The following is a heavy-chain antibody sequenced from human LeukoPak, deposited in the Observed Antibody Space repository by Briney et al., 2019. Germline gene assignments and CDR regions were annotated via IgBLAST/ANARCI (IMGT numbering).Heavy chain of an antibody. Sequence: GGSLRLSCVASGFMFSSYWMNWVRQAPGKGLEWVANIKQGGSEKYYVDSEKGRFTISRDNAKNSLYLQMNSLRAEDTALYYCAKSHAGGLRNPFDYWGQGTLVTVSS. J-gene: IGHJ4*02. D-gene: IGHD5-18*01. CDR2: IKQGGSEK. V-gene: IGHV3-7*03. CDR1: GFMFSSYW. CDR3: AKSHAGGLRNPFDY.